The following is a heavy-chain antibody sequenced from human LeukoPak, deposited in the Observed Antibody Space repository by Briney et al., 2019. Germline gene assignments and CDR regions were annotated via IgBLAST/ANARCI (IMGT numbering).Heavy chain of an antibody. CDR3: AKDSNFGDLGCFDI. D-gene: IGHD2-21*02. V-gene: IGHV3-23*01. CDR1: GFTFSSYA. J-gene: IGHJ3*02. Sequence: GGSLRLSCAASGFTFSSYAMSWVRQAPGKGLEWVSAISGGGDFTYYADSVKGRFTISRDKSRNTLYLEISSLSAEDTAVYYCAKDSNFGDLGCFDIWGQGTMLTVSS. CDR2: ISGGGDFT.